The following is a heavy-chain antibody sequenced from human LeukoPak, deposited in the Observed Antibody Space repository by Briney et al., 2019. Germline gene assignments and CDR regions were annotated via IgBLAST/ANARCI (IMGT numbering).Heavy chain of an antibody. CDR3: ASDPVGYCSANGCYSVDY. V-gene: IGHV1-2*02. D-gene: IGHD2-15*01. CDR1: GYTFTNYY. CDR2: INPNIGGT. J-gene: IGHJ4*02. Sequence: ASVKVSCKASGYTFTNYYIHWVRQAPGQGLEGMGWINPNIGGTNYAQKFQGRVTMTEDTSTDTAYMELSSLRSDDTAVYYCASDPVGYCSANGCYSVDYWGQGTLVTVSS.